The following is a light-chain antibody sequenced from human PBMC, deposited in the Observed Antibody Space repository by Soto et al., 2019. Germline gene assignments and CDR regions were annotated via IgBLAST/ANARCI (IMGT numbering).Light chain of an antibody. Sequence: EIVLTQSPGTLSLSPGERATLSCRASQSVSSSYLAWYQQKPGQAPRLLIYGASSRATGIPDRFSGSGSGTDFTLTISRLEPEDFAVYSCQQYGSSPPRTVGQGTKVEIK. V-gene: IGKV3-20*01. CDR1: QSVSSSY. CDR3: QQYGSSPPRT. J-gene: IGKJ1*01. CDR2: GAS.